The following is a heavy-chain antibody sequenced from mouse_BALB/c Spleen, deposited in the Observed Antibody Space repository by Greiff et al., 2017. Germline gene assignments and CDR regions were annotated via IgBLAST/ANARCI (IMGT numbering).Heavy chain of an antibody. V-gene: IGHV1-54*01. CDR2: INPGSGGT. CDR3: ARTTVVLRYFDG. CDR1: GYAFTPYL. J-gene: IGHJ1*01. D-gene: IGHD1-1*01. Sequence: VKLQQSGAELVRPGTSVKVSCKASGYAFTPYLIEWVKQRPGQGLEWIGVINPGSGGTNYNEKFKGKATLTADKSSSTAYMQLSSLTSDDSAVDFCARTTVVLRYFDGWGAGTTVTVSS.